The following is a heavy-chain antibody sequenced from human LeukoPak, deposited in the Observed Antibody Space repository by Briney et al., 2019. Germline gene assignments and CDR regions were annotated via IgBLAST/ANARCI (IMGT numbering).Heavy chain of an antibody. D-gene: IGHD1-26*01. Sequence: GGSLRLSCAASGFTFDDYGMSWVRQAPGKGLEWVSAISGSGGSTYYADSVKGRFTISRDNSKNTLYLQMNSLRAEDTAVYYCARSGSYYEDYWGRGTLATVSS. CDR2: ISGSGGST. V-gene: IGHV3-23*01. CDR1: GFTFDDYG. CDR3: ARSGSYYEDY. J-gene: IGHJ4*02.